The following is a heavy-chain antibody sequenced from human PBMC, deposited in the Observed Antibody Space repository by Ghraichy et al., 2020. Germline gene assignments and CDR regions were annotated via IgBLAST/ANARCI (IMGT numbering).Heavy chain of an antibody. CDR1: GFTFSSYS. J-gene: IGHJ4*02. CDR2: ISSSSSTI. V-gene: IGHV3-48*02. Sequence: GGSLRLSCAASGFTFSSYSMNWVRQAPGKGLEWVSYISSSSSTIYYADSVKGRFTISRDNAKNSLYLQMNSLRDEDTAVYYCARDCYYDSSGYCFDYWGQGTLVTVSS. CDR3: ARDCYYDSSGYCFDY. D-gene: IGHD3-22*01.